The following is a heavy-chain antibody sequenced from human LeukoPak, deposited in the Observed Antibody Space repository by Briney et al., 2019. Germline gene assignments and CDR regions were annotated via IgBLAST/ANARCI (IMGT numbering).Heavy chain of an antibody. CDR2: ISAYNGNT. J-gene: IGHJ4*02. V-gene: IGHV1-18*01. Sequence: ASVKVSCKASGYTFTSYGISWVRQAPGQGLEWMGWISAYNGNTNYAQKLQGRVTMTTDTSTSTAYMELRSLRSDDTAVYYCARGRIDMVRGVITRYFDYWGQGTLVTVSS. CDR1: GYTFTSYG. D-gene: IGHD3-10*01. CDR3: ARGRIDMVRGVITRYFDY.